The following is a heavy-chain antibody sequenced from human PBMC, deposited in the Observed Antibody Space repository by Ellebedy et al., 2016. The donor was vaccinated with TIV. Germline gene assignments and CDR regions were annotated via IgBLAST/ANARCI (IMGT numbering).Heavy chain of an antibody. CDR2: IAVDSTT. D-gene: IGHD3-10*01. J-gene: IGHJ3*02. Sequence: GGSLRLSCAASELTVTTDYMSWVRQTPGKGLEWVSTIAVDSTTYYADSVKGRFTISRDNSKNTLDIQMNRLRAEDTAVYYCARETYNDVDLKLWGIFDIWGQGTMVTVSS. V-gene: IGHV3-66*01. CDR3: ARETYNDVDLKLWGIFDI. CDR1: ELTVTTDY.